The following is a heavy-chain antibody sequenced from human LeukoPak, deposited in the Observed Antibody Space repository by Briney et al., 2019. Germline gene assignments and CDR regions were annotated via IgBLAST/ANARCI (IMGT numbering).Heavy chain of an antibody. CDR2: MSYSGST. J-gene: IGHJ5*02. CDR3: ARAVVPAAKRGYNWFDP. D-gene: IGHD2-2*01. V-gene: IGHV4-59*02. CDR1: GASVSTYY. Sequence: SETLSLTCTVSGASVSTYYWSWIRQPPGKGLEWIGYMSYSGSTNYNPSLKSRVTISAGASKNQFSLKLSSVTAADTAVYYCARAVVPAAKRGYNWFDPWGQGTLVTVSS.